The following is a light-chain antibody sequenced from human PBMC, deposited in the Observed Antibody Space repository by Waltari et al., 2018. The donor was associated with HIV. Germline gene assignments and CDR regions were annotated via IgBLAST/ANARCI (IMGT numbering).Light chain of an antibody. Sequence: DFQMTQSPSILSASVGDRITITCRASQNVDSWLAWYQQRPGRAPKLLIYKASTLEHGVPARFTGSGSGTNFTLTINSLHPDDFATYYCQQYNSDFYTFGLGTRLDLK. CDR2: KAS. J-gene: IGKJ2*01. V-gene: IGKV1-5*03. CDR1: QNVDSW. CDR3: QQYNSDFYT.